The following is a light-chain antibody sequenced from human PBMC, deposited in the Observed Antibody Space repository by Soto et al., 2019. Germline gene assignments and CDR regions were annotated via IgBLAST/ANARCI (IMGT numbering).Light chain of an antibody. J-gene: IGKJ4*01. CDR1: QGISNY. V-gene: IGKV1-27*01. CDR3: QKYDSAHVT. Sequence: DIQMTQSPSSLSASVVDRVTITCRASQGISNYLAWYQQKPGKVPRLLIYSASNLESGVPSRFSGSGSGTDFTLTISSLQPGDVATSYCQKYDSAHVTFGGGTKVEIK. CDR2: SAS.